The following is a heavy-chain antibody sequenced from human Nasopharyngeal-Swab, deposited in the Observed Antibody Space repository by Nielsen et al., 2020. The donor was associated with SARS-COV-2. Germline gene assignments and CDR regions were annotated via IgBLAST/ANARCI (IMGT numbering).Heavy chain of an antibody. CDR3: ARALYYYDSEAYFDY. CDR2: INSDGSST. J-gene: IGHJ4*02. Sequence: GESLKISCAASGFTFSSYWMHWVRQAPGKGLVWVSRINSDGSSTSYADSVKGRFTISRDNAKNTLYLQMNSLRAEDTAVYYCARALYYYDSEAYFDYWGQGTLVTVSS. CDR1: GFTFSSYW. V-gene: IGHV3-74*01. D-gene: IGHD3-22*01.